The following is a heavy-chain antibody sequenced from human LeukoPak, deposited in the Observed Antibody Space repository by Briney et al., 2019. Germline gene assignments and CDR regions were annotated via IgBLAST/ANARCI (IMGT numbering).Heavy chain of an antibody. CDR3: ARGGYCSGGRCPTWFDP. Sequence: TETLSLTCAVYGGSFSVDYWNWIRQPPGKGLEWIGQITHSGGANYNPSLKSRVSILLDTSKKQFSLKLSSVTAADTAVYYCARGGYCSGGRCPTWFDPWGQGTLVTVSS. D-gene: IGHD2-15*01. CDR2: ITHSGGA. CDR1: GGSFSVDY. V-gene: IGHV4-34*01. J-gene: IGHJ5*02.